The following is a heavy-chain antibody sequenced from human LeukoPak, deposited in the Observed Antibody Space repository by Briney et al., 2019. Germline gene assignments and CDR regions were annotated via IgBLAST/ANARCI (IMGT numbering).Heavy chain of an antibody. Sequence: PGESLKISCKGSGYSFTSYWNGWVRQMPGKGLEWMGIIYPGDSDTRYSPSFQGQVTISADRSISTAYLQWSSLKASDTAMYYCARFVVGATQLFDYWGQGTLVTVSS. D-gene: IGHD1-26*01. V-gene: IGHV5-51*01. CDR3: ARFVVGATQLFDY. CDR2: IYPGDSDT. J-gene: IGHJ4*02. CDR1: GYSFTSYW.